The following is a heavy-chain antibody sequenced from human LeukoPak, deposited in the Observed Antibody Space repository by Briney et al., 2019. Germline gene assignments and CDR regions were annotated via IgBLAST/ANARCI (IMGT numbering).Heavy chain of an antibody. V-gene: IGHV3-7*01. CDR1: GGSFSGYY. Sequence: ETLSLTCAVYGGSFSGYYWSWVRQAPGKGLEWVAKIEQDGSKKYYVDSVEGRFSISRDNAKNSLYLQMNSLRAEDTAVYYCARDWTNLRVGKTGDYWGQGTLVTVSS. D-gene: IGHD2-8*01. CDR3: ARDWTNLRVGKTGDY. CDR2: IEQDGSKK. J-gene: IGHJ4*02.